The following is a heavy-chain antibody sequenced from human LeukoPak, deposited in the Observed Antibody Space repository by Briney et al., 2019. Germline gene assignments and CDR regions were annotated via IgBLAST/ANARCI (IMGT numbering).Heavy chain of an antibody. V-gene: IGHV1-18*01. Sequence: ASVKVSCKASGYTFTSYGISWVRQAPGQGLEGMGWISAYNGNTNYAQKLQGRVTMTTDTSTSTAYMELRSLRSDDTAVYYCARDQVVTTRNYYFYYMDVWGKGTTVTVSS. J-gene: IGHJ6*03. CDR3: ARDQVVTTRNYYFYYMDV. D-gene: IGHD4-23*01. CDR1: GYTFTSYG. CDR2: ISAYNGNT.